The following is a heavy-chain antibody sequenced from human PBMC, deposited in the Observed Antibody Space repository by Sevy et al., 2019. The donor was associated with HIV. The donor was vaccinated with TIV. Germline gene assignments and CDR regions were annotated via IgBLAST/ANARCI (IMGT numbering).Heavy chain of an antibody. J-gene: IGHJ4*01. CDR3: AREREVLYACFAS. CDR2: INPNSGGT. V-gene: IGHV1-2*06. Sequence: ASVKVSCKTSGYIFTGYYMHWVRQAPGQGLEWMGRINPNSGGTNYAQKFQGRVTMTRDTSISTAYMELSRLTSDDTAVYYCAREREVLYACFASWGHGTLVTVSS. CDR1: GYIFTGYY. D-gene: IGHD2-8*02.